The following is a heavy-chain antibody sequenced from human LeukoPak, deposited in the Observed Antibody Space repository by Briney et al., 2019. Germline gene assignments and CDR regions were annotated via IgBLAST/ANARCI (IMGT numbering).Heavy chain of an antibody. CDR1: GFTVSSAY. Sequence: GGSLRLSCAASGFTVSSAYMTWVRQAPGKGLEWVSVIYSDGSTYYADSVKGRFTISSDTSKNTLYLQMNSLRAEDTAVYYCARGYCSGGSCYTQEYYFDYWGQGTLVTVSS. CDR2: IYSDGST. D-gene: IGHD2-15*01. J-gene: IGHJ4*02. CDR3: ARGYCSGGSCYTQEYYFDY. V-gene: IGHV3-53*01.